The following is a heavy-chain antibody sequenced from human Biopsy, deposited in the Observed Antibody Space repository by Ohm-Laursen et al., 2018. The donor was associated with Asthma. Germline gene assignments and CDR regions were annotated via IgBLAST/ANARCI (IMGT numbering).Heavy chain of an antibody. J-gene: IGHJ4*02. D-gene: IGHD3-3*01. V-gene: IGHV3-30*18. CDR3: AKRRGYSDLTDFDH. Sequence: SLRLSCAASGFSFSNFGMHWVRQAPGKGLEWVAVISFDGSNEHYADSMKGRFTISRDNAKSTLYLQMNRLRTDDTAVYFCAKRRGYSDLTDFDHWGQGTLVTVSS. CDR1: GFSFSNFG. CDR2: ISFDGSNE.